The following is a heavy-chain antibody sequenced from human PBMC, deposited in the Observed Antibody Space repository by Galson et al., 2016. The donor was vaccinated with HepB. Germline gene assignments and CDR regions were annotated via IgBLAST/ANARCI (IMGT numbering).Heavy chain of an antibody. Sequence: SLRLSCAASGFTFRSYSMDWVRQAPGKGLEWVSSISTNSIYTYYSDSVKGRFTISRDNAKNSLYLQMNSLRAEDTAVYYCARDFQPWGQGTLVPVSS. CDR2: ISTNSIYT. V-gene: IGHV3-21*01. CDR3: ARDFQP. J-gene: IGHJ5*02. CDR1: GFTFRSYS.